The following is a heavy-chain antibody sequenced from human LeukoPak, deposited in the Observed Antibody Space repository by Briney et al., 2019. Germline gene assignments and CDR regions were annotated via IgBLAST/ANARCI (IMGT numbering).Heavy chain of an antibody. Sequence: PSETLSLTCAVYGGSFSGYYWSWIRQPPGKGLEWIGEINHSGSTNYNPSLKSRVTISVDTSKNQFSLKLSSVTAADTAVYYCARQTNSMVRGVIIRGKYDYWGQGTLVTVSS. CDR2: INHSGST. D-gene: IGHD3-10*01. CDR3: ARQTNSMVRGVIIRGKYDY. CDR1: GGSFSGYY. V-gene: IGHV4-34*01. J-gene: IGHJ4*02.